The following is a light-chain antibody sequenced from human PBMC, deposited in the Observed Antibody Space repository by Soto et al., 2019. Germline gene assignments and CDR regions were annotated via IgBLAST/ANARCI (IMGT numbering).Light chain of an antibody. CDR3: GTWNGSLSL. Sequence: QSVLTQPPPVSAAPGQKVTISCSGSSSNIGNNYVSWYQQLPGIAPKLLIYDNNKRPSGIPDRFSGSKSGTAATLGITGLQTGDEADYYCGTWNGSLSLFGGGTKLTVL. J-gene: IGLJ3*02. CDR2: DNN. V-gene: IGLV1-51*01. CDR1: SSNIGNNY.